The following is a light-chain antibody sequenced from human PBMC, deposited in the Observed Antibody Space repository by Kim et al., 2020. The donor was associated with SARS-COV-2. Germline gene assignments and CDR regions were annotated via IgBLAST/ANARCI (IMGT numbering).Light chain of an antibody. CDR1: QSISSW. J-gene: IGKJ1*01. CDR2: KAS. V-gene: IGKV1-5*03. Sequence: ASVGDRVTITCRASQSISSWLAWYQQKPGKAPKLLIYKASSLESGVPSRFSGSESGTEFTLTISSLQPDDFATYYCQQYSSYAWTFGQGTKVEIK. CDR3: QQYSSYAWT.